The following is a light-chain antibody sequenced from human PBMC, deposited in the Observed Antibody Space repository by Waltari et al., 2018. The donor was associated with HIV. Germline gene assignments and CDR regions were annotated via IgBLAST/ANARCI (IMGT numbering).Light chain of an antibody. CDR2: VNSDGSH. V-gene: IGLV4-69*01. CDR1: SGHRSNA. CDR3: QTWGSGIRV. Sequence: QLALAQSPSASASLGASVKLTCTLSSGHRSNAIEWHQQQPEKGPRYLMKVNSDGSHIKGDGIPDRFSGSSSGAERYLTISSLQSEDEADYYCQTWGSGIRVFGGGTKLTVL. J-gene: IGLJ3*02.